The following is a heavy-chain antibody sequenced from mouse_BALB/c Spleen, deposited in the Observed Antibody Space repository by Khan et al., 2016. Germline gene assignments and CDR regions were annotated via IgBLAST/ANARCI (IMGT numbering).Heavy chain of an antibody. V-gene: IGHV1-9*01. Sequence: QVRLQQSGAELMKPGASVKISCKATGYTFNNYWIEWVKQRPGHGLEWIGDILPGSGNSNYNENLKGKATFTADTSSKTAYMQLSSLTSEDSAVYYCARAWYSMDYWGQGTSVTVSS. CDR2: ILPGSGNS. CDR1: GYTFNNYW. J-gene: IGHJ4*01. CDR3: ARAWYSMDY.